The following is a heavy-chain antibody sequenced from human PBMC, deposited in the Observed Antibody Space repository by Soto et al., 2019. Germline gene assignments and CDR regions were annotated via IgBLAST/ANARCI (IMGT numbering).Heavy chain of an antibody. CDR3: ANVKVVRVEAAATQT. Sequence: QVQLVESGGGVVQPGTSLRLSCAASGFTFSSYAMHWVRQAPGEGLEWVSLISSDGSSKYADSVKGRFTISRDNSKNTLFLPMNSLRAEDTAVYYCANVKVVRVEAAATQTWGQGTLVTVSS. CDR2: ISSDGSSK. J-gene: IGHJ5*02. V-gene: IGHV3-30-3*01. D-gene: IGHD2-15*01. CDR1: GFTFSSYA.